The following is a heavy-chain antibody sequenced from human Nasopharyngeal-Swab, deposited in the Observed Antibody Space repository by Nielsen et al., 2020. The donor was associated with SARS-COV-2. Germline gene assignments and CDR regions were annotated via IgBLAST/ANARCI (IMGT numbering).Heavy chain of an antibody. CDR2: ISHNSGT. Sequence: SETLSLTCTVSGVSISSQYWSWIRQPPGKGLEWIRYISHNSGTNYNPSLKSRVTMFMDTSNNQFSLKLSSVTAADTAVYYCAKEGAIGWFDPWGQGTLVTVSS. J-gene: IGHJ5*02. CDR1: GVSISSQY. V-gene: IGHV4-59*11. D-gene: IGHD2/OR15-2a*01. CDR3: AKEGAIGWFDP.